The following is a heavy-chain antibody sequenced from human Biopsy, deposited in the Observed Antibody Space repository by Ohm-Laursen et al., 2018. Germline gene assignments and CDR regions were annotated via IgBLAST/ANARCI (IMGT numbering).Heavy chain of an antibody. CDR3: ATDADGYYTEFDF. Sequence: ESSVKVSCKASGGPFNNHAFSWVRQAPGQGLEWLGRIVPTLGTVNYAQRFQGRVALTADKSTGTAYMELNRLISDDTAVYYCATDADGYYTEFDFWGQGTLITVS. D-gene: IGHD5-24*01. V-gene: IGHV1-69*04. CDR1: GGPFNNHA. J-gene: IGHJ4*02. CDR2: IVPTLGTV.